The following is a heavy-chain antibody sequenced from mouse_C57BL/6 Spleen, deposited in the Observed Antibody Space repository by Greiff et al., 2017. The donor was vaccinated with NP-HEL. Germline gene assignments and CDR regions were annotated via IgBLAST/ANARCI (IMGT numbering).Heavy chain of an antibody. V-gene: IGHV1-69*01. D-gene: IGHD3-2*02. CDR3: ARGGPQAGFAY. CDR2: IDPSDSYT. Sequence: QVQLQQPGAELVMPGASVKLSCTASGYTFTSYWMHWVKQRPGHGLEWIGEIDPSDSYTNYNQKFKGKSTLTVDKSSSTAYMQLSSLTSEDSAVYYCARGGPQAGFAYWGQGTLVTVSA. CDR1: GYTFTSYW. J-gene: IGHJ3*01.